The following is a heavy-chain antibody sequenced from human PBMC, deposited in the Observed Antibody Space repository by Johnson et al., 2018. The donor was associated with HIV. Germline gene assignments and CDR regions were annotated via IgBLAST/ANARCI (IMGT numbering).Heavy chain of an antibody. CDR3: ARDGTVGYCSGGRCYDAFDI. Sequence: VQLVESGGGVVRPGGSLRLSCAASGFTFDDYGMSWVRQAPGKGLEWVSGINWNGGSTGYADSVKGRFTISRDNDKNSLYLQMNSLRAEDTALYYCARDGTVGYCSGGRCYDAFDIWCQGTMVTVAS. CDR2: INWNGGST. D-gene: IGHD2-15*01. J-gene: IGHJ3*02. V-gene: IGHV3-20*04. CDR1: GFTFDDYG.